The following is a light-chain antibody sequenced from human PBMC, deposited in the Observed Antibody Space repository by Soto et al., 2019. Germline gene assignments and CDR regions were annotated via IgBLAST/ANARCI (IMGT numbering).Light chain of an antibody. Sequence: QSVLTQSPSASASLGASVKVTCTLSSGHSSYAIAWHQQQPEQGPRFLMKLNSDGSHSKGDGIPDRFSGSSSGAERYLTISSLQSEDEADYYCQTWGTGIVVFGGGTKVTVL. CDR2: LNSDGSH. CDR1: SGHSSYA. CDR3: QTWGTGIVV. V-gene: IGLV4-69*01. J-gene: IGLJ2*01.